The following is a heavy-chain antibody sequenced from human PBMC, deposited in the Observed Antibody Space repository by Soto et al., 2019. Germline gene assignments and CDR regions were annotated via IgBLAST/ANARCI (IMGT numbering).Heavy chain of an antibody. CDR1: VFTFSSYA. Sequence: GPLRLSCSASVFTFSSYAMHWVRQAPGKGLEYVSAISSNGGSTYYADSVKGRFTISRDNSKNTLYLQMSSLRAEDTAVYYCVKDGYSYGYDYWGQGTLVTVSS. V-gene: IGHV3-64D*06. CDR3: VKDGYSYGYDY. CDR2: ISSNGGST. J-gene: IGHJ4*02. D-gene: IGHD5-18*01.